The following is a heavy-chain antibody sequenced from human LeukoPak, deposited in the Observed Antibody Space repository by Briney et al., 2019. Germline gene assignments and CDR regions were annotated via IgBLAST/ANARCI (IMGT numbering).Heavy chain of an antibody. CDR2: ISGSGGST. Sequence: LPGGSLRLSCAASGFTFSSYAMSWVRQAPGKGLEWVSAISGSGGSTYYADSVKGRFTISRDNSKNTLCLQMNSLRAEDTAVYYCAKDQQEKSIGGPLFYWGQGTLVTVSS. V-gene: IGHV3-23*01. CDR3: AKDQQEKSIGGPLFY. D-gene: IGHD3-10*01. CDR1: GFTFSSYA. J-gene: IGHJ4*02.